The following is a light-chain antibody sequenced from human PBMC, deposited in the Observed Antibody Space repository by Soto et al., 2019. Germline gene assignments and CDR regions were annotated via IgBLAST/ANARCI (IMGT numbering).Light chain of an antibody. CDR1: QSVSSY. Sequence: EIVLTQSPATLSLSPGERATLSCRASQSVSSYLAWYQQKPGQAPRLLIYDASNRATGIPGRFSGSGSVTEFTLTISSLQSEDFAIYYCQQYNNWPITFGQGTRLEIK. CDR2: DAS. V-gene: IGKV3-11*01. J-gene: IGKJ5*01. CDR3: QQYNNWPIT.